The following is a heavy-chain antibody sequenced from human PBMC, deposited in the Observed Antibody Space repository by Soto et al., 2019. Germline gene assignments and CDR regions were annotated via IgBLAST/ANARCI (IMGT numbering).Heavy chain of an antibody. CDR1: GASLSRGGYY. CDR2: IYYSGHT. CDR3: AREGSYHYFDF. Sequence: QVQLQESGPGLVKASQTLSLTCAVSGASLSRGGYYWSWIRQRPGKGPEWIGNIYYSGHTDYNPSLKRRVKISLDTSNNQFSLRLNSMTAADTAVYFCAREGSYHYFDFWGQGTLVT. V-gene: IGHV4-31*11. D-gene: IGHD1-26*01. J-gene: IGHJ4*02.